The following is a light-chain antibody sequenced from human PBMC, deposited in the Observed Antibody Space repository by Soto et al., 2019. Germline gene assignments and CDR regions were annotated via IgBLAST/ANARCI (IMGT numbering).Light chain of an antibody. CDR1: QSISSY. Sequence: EIVLTQSPATLSLSPGERATLSCRASQSISSYLAWYQQKPGQAPRLLIYDVSNRATGIPARFSGSGSGTDFTLTISSLEPEDVAVYYCQQYLSIPLTFGGGTKVEIK. CDR3: QQYLSIPLT. CDR2: DVS. V-gene: IGKV3-11*01. J-gene: IGKJ4*01.